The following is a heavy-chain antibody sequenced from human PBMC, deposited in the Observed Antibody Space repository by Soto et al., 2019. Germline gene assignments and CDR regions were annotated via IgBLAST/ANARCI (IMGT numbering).Heavy chain of an antibody. CDR3: AKGLYGGYAPYYYYDGRDV. CDR1: GFTFSSYA. CDR2: ISGSGGST. D-gene: IGHD5-12*01. V-gene: IGHV3-23*01. Sequence: PGGSLRLSCAASGFTFSSYAMSWVRQAPGKGLEWVSAISGSGGSTYYADSVKGRFTISRDNSKNTLYLQMNSLRAEDTAVYYCAKGLYGGYAPYYYYDGRDVWGQGTTVTVSS. J-gene: IGHJ6*02.